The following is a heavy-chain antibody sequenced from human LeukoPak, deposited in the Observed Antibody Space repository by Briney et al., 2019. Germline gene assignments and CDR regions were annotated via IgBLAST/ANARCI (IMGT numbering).Heavy chain of an antibody. CDR2: IYYSGST. V-gene: IGHV4-39*01. CDR1: GGSISSSSYY. Sequence: PSETLSLTCNVSGGSISSSSYYWGWIRQPPGKGLEWIGSIYYSGSTYYNPSLKSRVTISVDTSKNQFSLKLSSVTAADTAVYYCARRLGYCSSTSCPTNWFDPWGQGTLVTVSS. J-gene: IGHJ5*02. CDR3: ARRLGYCSSTSCPTNWFDP. D-gene: IGHD2-2*01.